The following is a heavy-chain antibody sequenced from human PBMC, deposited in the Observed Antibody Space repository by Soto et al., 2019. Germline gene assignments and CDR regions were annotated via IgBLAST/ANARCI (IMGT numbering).Heavy chain of an antibody. D-gene: IGHD3-9*01. V-gene: IGHV1-2*02. J-gene: IGHJ3*02. Sequence: GASVKVSCKASGYTFTGYYMHWVRQAPGQGLEWMGWINPNSGGTNYAQKFQGRVTMTRDTSISTAYMELSRLRSDDTAVYYCARRYFDPQLPRDAFDIWGQGTMVTVSS. CDR2: INPNSGGT. CDR3: ARRYFDPQLPRDAFDI. CDR1: GYTFTGYY.